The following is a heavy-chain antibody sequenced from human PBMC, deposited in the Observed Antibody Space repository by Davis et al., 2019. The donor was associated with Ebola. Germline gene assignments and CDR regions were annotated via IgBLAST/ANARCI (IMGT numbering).Heavy chain of an antibody. V-gene: IGHV4-39*01. CDR2: IYYSGST. Sequence: SETLSLTCAVSGGSIGSSNWWSWVRQPPGKGLEWIGSIYYSGSTYYNPSLKSRVTISVDTSKNQFSLKLSSVTAADTAVYYCARAEGSGWYHKFWGQGTLVTVSP. CDR3: ARAEGSGWYHKF. J-gene: IGHJ4*02. D-gene: IGHD6-19*01. CDR1: GGSIGSSNW.